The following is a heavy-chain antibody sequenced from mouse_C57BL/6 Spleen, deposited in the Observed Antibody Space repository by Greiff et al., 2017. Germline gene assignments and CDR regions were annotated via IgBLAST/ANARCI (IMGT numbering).Heavy chain of an antibody. V-gene: IGHV10-1*01. Sequence: EVMLVESGGGLVQPKGSLKLSCAASGFSFNTYAMNWVRQAPGKGLEWVARIRSKSNNYATYYADSVKDRFTISRDDSESMLYLQMNNLKTEDTAMYYCVRRDGNYEGFAYWGQGTLVTVSA. D-gene: IGHD2-1*01. J-gene: IGHJ3*01. CDR1: GFSFNTYA. CDR2: IRSKSNNYAT. CDR3: VRRDGNYEGFAY.